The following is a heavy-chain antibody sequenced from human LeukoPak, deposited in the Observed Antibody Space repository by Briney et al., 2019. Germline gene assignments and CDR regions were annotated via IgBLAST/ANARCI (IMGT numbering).Heavy chain of an antibody. Sequence: PSETLSLTCAVYGGSFSGYYWSWIHQPPGKGLEWIGEINHSGSTNYNPSLRSRVTMSVDTSKNQFSLKLNSVTAADTAVYYCARGGTKDYFDSSGAFDYWGQGTLVTVSS. CDR3: ARGGTKDYFDSSGAFDY. D-gene: IGHD3-22*01. V-gene: IGHV4-34*01. CDR1: GGSFSGYY. J-gene: IGHJ4*02. CDR2: INHSGST.